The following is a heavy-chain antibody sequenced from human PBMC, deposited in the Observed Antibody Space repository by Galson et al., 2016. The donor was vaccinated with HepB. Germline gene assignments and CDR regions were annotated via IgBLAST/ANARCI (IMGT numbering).Heavy chain of an antibody. CDR1: GFTFSSYS. D-gene: IGHD2-21*01. J-gene: IGHJ6*02. V-gene: IGHV3-23*01. CDR2: ISGSGGRT. Sequence: CAASGFTFSSYSMTWVRQAPGKGLEWVSAISGSGGRTLYADSVKGRFSISRDGSKNTLYLQLNSLRVEDMAVYYCAKSSCGGECYYRMDVWGQGTTVTVS. CDR3: AKSSCGGECYYRMDV.